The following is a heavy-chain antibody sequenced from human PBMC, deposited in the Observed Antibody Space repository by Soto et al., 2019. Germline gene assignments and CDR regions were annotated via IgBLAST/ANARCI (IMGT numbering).Heavy chain of an antibody. V-gene: IGHV4-59*08. J-gene: IGHJ6*02. D-gene: IGHD3-10*01. CDR2: VHDSWGP. CDR1: GGSISSYY. Sequence: QVPLQESGPGLVKPSETLSLSCTVSGGSISSYYWSWIRQTPGKGLEWIGYVHDSWGPNYNPSLKSRVAISIDTSKSQFSLKLTSVTATDTAVYYCARQGFGALHGRVDVWGQGTTVTVSS. CDR3: ARQGFGALHGRVDV.